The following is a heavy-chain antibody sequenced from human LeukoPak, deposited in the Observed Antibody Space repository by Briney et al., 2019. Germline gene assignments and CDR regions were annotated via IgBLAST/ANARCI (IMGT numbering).Heavy chain of an antibody. V-gene: IGHV7-4-1*02. D-gene: IGHD3-22*01. CDR2: IDTNTGNP. J-gene: IGHJ4*02. CDR3: TRGRDTTGYFVY. Sequence: ASVTVSCTASGYTFTNYTINWVRLAPGQGLEWMGWIDTNTGNPTYAQGFAGRFVFSLDTSVTTTYLQISSLRAEDTAVYYCTRGRDTTGYFVYWGQGTLVTVSS. CDR1: GYTFTNYT.